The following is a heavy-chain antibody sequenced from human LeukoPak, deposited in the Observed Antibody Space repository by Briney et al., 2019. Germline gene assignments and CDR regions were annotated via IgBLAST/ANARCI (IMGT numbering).Heavy chain of an antibody. J-gene: IGHJ4*02. CDR2: IGGSDGST. V-gene: IGHV3-23*01. CDR3: VKDRYVARGDYLDF. D-gene: IGHD3-10*01. CDR1: GFTFNNYY. Sequence: GGSLRLSCVASGFTFNNYYMTWVRQAPGKGLEWVSNIGGSDGSTYYADSVKGRFTISRDNAKNTQSLQMSSLRTEDTAIYYCVKDRYVARGDYLDFWGQGTLVTVSS.